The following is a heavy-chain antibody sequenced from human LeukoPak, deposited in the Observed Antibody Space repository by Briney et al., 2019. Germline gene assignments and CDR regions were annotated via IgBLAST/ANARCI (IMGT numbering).Heavy chain of an antibody. CDR1: GFTFRNYA. V-gene: IGHV3-23*01. CDR2: IVGSGSST. J-gene: IGHJ4*02. D-gene: IGHD3-9*01. Sequence: PGGSLRLSCAASGFTFRNYAMGWVRQDPGKGLEWVSAIVGSGSSTYYADSVKGRFTISRDNSKNTLYLQLNRLRAEDTAVYYCAKWGDYDILTGYYDPDYWGQGTLVTVSS. CDR3: AKWGDYDILTGYYDPDY.